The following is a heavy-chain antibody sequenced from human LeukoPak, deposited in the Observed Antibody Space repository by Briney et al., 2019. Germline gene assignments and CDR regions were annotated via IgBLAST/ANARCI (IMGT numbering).Heavy chain of an antibody. CDR3: ARGNGPSSYVARGFDY. Sequence: ASVKVSCKASGYTFTSYGISWVRQAPGQGLEWMGWISAYNGNTNYAQKLQGRVTITTDTSTSTAYMELRSLRSDDTAVYYCARGNGPSSYVARGFDYWGQGTLVTVSS. CDR2: ISAYNGNT. J-gene: IGHJ4*02. D-gene: IGHD2-8*01. CDR1: GYTFTSYG. V-gene: IGHV1-18*01.